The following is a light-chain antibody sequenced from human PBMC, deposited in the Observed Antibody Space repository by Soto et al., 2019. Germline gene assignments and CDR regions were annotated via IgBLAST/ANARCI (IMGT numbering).Light chain of an antibody. CDR2: EVN. J-gene: IGLJ1*01. V-gene: IGLV2-14*01. Sequence: QSVLTQPASVSGSPGQSITFSCTGSSSDIGVYNYVSWYQQRPGEAPKLMIFEVNNRPSGVSNRFSGSKSGNTASLTISGLQAEDEADYYCCSYTTSNTYVFGTGTKVTVL. CDR1: SSDIGVYNY. CDR3: CSYTTSNTYV.